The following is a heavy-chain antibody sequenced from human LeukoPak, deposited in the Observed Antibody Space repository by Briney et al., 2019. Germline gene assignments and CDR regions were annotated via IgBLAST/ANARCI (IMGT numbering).Heavy chain of an antibody. Sequence: ASVKVSCKASGYRFISYYMHWVRQAPGQGLEWMGIINPSGGNTGYAQKFQGRVTMTRDTSTSTVYMELSSLRSESNAVSYCARGGYDILTGYSPFDPWGQGTLVTVSS. CDR1: GYRFISYY. CDR3: ARGGYDILTGYSPFDP. D-gene: IGHD3-9*01. CDR2: INPSGGNT. J-gene: IGHJ5*02. V-gene: IGHV1-46*01.